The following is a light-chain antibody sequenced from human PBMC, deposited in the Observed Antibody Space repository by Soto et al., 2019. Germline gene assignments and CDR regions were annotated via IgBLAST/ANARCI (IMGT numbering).Light chain of an antibody. J-gene: IGKJ1*01. CDR1: QNIRGNE. Sequence: EVVLTQSPGALSLSPGEGVTLSCRASQNIRGNELAWYRQKRGQAPRLLMYGGSTRADGIPDRFSGRGTGTNFTLAISRLEPEDCAVYYCHDYGTSPPWTVGQGTKLEIK. CDR2: GGS. V-gene: IGKV3-20*01. CDR3: HDYGTSPPWT.